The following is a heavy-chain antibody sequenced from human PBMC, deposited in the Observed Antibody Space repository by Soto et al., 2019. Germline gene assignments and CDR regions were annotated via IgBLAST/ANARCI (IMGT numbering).Heavy chain of an antibody. CDR1: GGTFSSYT. CDR3: ARDRLALGGYSGYDEGASEIYFDD. Sequence: GASVKVSCKASGGTFSSYTISWVRQAPGQGLEWMGRIIPILGIANYAQKFQGRVTITADKSTSTAYMELSSLRSEDTAVYYCARDRLALGGYSGYDEGASEIYFDDWGQGTLVTVSS. V-gene: IGHV1-69*04. D-gene: IGHD5-12*01. J-gene: IGHJ4*02. CDR2: IIPILGIA.